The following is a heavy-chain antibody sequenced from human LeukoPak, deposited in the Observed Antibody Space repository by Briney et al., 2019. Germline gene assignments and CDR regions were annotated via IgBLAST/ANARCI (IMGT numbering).Heavy chain of an antibody. D-gene: IGHD3-22*01. CDR2: IKSKTDGGTT. Sequence: GGSLRLSCAASGFTFSSYAMSWVRQAPGKGLEWVGRIKSKTDGGTTDYAAPVKGRFTISRDDSKNTLYLQMNSLKTEDTAVYYCTVMDYDSSGYGEVGYWGQGTLVTVSS. J-gene: IGHJ4*02. CDR1: GFTFSSYA. V-gene: IGHV3-15*01. CDR3: TVMDYDSSGYGEVGY.